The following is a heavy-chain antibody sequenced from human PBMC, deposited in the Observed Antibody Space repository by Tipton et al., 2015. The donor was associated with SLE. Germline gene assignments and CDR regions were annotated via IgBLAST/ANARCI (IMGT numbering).Heavy chain of an antibody. CDR3: AKDNTVFDP. CDR2: INWNGGST. J-gene: IGHJ5*02. Sequence: SLRLSCAASGFTFSSYGMHWVRQAPGKGLEWVSGINWNGGSTGYADSVKGRFTISRDNAKNSLYLQMNSLRAEDTAVYYCAKDNTVFDPWGQGTLVTVSS. V-gene: IGHV3-20*04. D-gene: IGHD2-2*02. CDR1: GFTFSSYG.